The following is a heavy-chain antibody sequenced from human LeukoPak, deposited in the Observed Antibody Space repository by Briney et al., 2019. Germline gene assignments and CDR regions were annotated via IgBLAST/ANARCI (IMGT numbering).Heavy chain of an antibody. D-gene: IGHD5-12*01. CDR3: ASHSGGYAY. CDR1: GGSITSGGYS. Sequence: PSQTLSLTCAVSGGSITSGGYSWSWIRQPPGKGLEWIGYIYDSGSTYYNPSLKSRVTISVDTSKNQFSLKLISVTAADTAVYYCASHSGGYAYWGQGTLVTVSS. J-gene: IGHJ4*02. V-gene: IGHV4-30-4*07. CDR2: IYDSGST.